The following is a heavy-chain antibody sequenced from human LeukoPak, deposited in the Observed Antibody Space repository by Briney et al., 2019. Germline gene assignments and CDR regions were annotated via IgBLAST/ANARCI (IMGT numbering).Heavy chain of an antibody. V-gene: IGHV4-39*07. J-gene: IGHJ4*02. CDR2: IYYSGST. CDR1: GGSISGSSYY. CDR3: ARSAQLGREFDY. Sequence: SETLSLTCTVSGGSISGSSYYWGWIRQPPGKGLEWIGSIYYSGSTYYNPSLKSRVTISVDTSKNQFSLKLSSVTAADTAVYYCARSAQLGREFDYWGQGTLVTVSS. D-gene: IGHD5-24*01.